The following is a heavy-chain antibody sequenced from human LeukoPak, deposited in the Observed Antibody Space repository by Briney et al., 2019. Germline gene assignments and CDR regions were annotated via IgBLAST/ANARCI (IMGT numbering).Heavy chain of an antibody. Sequence: GGSLRLSCAASGFTFSSYARSWVRQAPGKGLEWVSAISGSGGSTYYAASVKGRFTISSDNSKNPLYLQVKSLRDEDTAVYYCAKVYHDYVWGSYREEVYWGQGTLVTVSS. V-gene: IGHV3-23*01. CDR3: AKVYHDYVWGSYREEVY. CDR1: GFTFSSYA. CDR2: ISGSGGST. J-gene: IGHJ4*02. D-gene: IGHD3-16*02.